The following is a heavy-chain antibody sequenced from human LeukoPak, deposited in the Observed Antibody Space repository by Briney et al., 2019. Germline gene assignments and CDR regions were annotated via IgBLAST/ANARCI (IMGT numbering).Heavy chain of an antibody. D-gene: IGHD3-16*02. J-gene: IGHJ4*02. CDR3: ARDRDYDYVWGSYRYQPFDY. Sequence: GGSLRLSCAASGFTFSSYSMNWVRQAPGKGLEWVSSISSSSSYIYYADSVKGRFTISRDNAKNSLYLQMNSLRAEDTAVYYCARDRDYDYVWGSYRYQPFDYWGQGTLVTVSS. CDR2: ISSSSSYI. V-gene: IGHV3-21*01. CDR1: GFTFSSYS.